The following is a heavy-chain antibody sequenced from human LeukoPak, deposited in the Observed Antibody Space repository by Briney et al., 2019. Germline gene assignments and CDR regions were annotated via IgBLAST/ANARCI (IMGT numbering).Heavy chain of an antibody. J-gene: IGHJ4*02. Sequence: GGSLRLSCAASEFIFSDYAMGWVRQAPGKGLEWVSTIDKTTYPTFYADSVKGRFTISRNNSKNTLYLHMNSLRAEDTAVYYCAKERAGYTNPYYFDYWGQGTLVTVSS. CDR2: IDKTTYPT. V-gene: IGHV3-23*01. CDR1: EFIFSDYA. D-gene: IGHD3-16*02. CDR3: AKERAGYTNPYYFDY.